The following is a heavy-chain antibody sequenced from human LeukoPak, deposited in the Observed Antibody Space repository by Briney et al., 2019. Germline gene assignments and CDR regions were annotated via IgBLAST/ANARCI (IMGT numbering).Heavy chain of an antibody. CDR1: GYTFTGYY. Sequence: ASVKVSCKASGYTFTGYYLHWVRQPPGQGPEWMGWINPTSGGTNYAQKFQGTVTMTRDTSITTAYMELSGLRADNTAVYYVAKDVRPGDNVNVSWGEGTLVSVSS. D-gene: IGHD3-16*01. CDR2: INPTSGGT. J-gene: IGHJ4*02. V-gene: IGHV1-2*02. CDR3: AKDVRPGDNVNVS.